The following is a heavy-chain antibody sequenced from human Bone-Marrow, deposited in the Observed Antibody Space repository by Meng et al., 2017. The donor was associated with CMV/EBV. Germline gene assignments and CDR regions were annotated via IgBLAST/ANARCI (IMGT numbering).Heavy chain of an antibody. CDR3: ARVGYDILTGYPADAFDI. Sequence: ASVKVSCKASGYTFTGYYMHWVRQAPGQGLEWMGWINPNSGGTNYAQKFQGRVTMTRDTSISTAYMELSRLRSDDTAVYYCARVGYDILTGYPADAFDIWGQGTMVTFSS. CDR1: GYTFTGYY. D-gene: IGHD3-9*01. CDR2: INPNSGGT. J-gene: IGHJ3*02. V-gene: IGHV1-2*02.